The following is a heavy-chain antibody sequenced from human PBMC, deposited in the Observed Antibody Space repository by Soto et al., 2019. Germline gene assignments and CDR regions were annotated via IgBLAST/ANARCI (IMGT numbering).Heavy chain of an antibody. J-gene: IGHJ4*02. CDR3: ARSVGAAANDLDY. CDR2: IYYRGST. D-gene: IGHD6-13*01. V-gene: IGHV4-31*03. CDR1: GGSISSGGYY. Sequence: QVQLQESGPGLVKPSQTLSLTCTVSGGSISSGGYYWSWIRQHPGKGLEWIGYIYYRGSTDYNPSIKSRVTISVDTAKNQFSLKLSSVTAADTAVYYCARSVGAAANDLDYWGQGTLVTVSS.